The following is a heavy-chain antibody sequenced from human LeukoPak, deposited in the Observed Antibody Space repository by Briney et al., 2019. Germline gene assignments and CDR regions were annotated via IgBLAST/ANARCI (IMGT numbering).Heavy chain of an antibody. J-gene: IGHJ4*02. V-gene: IGHV3-53*01. Sequence: GGSLRLSCAASGFTVSGTHMSWVRQAPGKGLEWVSAIYTGGTTYYSDSVEGRFTISRDKSKNTLYLQMDSLRVEDTAVYYCARDRATSGGGLDSWGQGTLVTVSS. CDR1: GFTVSGTH. CDR2: IYTGGTT. CDR3: ARDRATSGGGLDS. D-gene: IGHD3-16*01.